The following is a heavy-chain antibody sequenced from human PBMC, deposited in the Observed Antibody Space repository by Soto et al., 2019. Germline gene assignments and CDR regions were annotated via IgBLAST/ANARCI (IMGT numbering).Heavy chain of an antibody. V-gene: IGHV3-30-3*01. CDR2: ISYDGSNK. D-gene: IGHD4-17*01. Sequence: SLRLSCAASGFTFSSYAMHWVRQAPGKGLEWVAVISYDGSNKYYADSVKGRFTISRDNSKNTLYLQMNSLRAEDTAVYYCARAPTTVTTPYYFDYWGQGTLVTVSS. J-gene: IGHJ4*02. CDR1: GFTFSSYA. CDR3: ARAPTTVTTPYYFDY.